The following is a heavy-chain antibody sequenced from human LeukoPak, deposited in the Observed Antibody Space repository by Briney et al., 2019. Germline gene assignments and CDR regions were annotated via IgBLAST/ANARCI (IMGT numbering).Heavy chain of an antibody. CDR3: ARLGAQRTIDY. Sequence: GGSLRLSCAASGFTFSSYAMHWVRQAPGKGLEWVAVISYDGSNKYYADSVKGRFTISRDNSKNTLYLQMNSLRAEDTAVYYRARLGAQRTIDYWGQGTLVTVSS. CDR2: ISYDGSNK. CDR1: GFTFSSYA. V-gene: IGHV3-30*04. J-gene: IGHJ4*02. D-gene: IGHD3-10*01.